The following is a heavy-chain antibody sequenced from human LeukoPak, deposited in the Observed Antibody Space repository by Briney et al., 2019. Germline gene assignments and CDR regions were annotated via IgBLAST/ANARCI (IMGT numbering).Heavy chain of an antibody. V-gene: IGHV3-7*01. CDR2: IKQDGSEK. J-gene: IGHJ6*02. CDR3: ASSRGGNHPDYGMDV. D-gene: IGHD4-23*01. CDR1: GGSISSYY. Sequence: ETLSLTCTVSGGSISSYYWSWIRQPPGKGLEWVANIKQDGSEKYYVDSVKGRFTISRDNAKNSLYLQMNSLRAEDTAVYYCASSRGGNHPDYGMDVWGQGTTVTVSS.